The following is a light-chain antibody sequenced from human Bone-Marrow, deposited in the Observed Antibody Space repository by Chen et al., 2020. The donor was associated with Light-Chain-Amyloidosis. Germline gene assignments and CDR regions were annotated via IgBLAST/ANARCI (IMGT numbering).Light chain of an antibody. V-gene: IGLV3-25*03. CDR1: DLPTKY. Sequence: SYELTQPTSVSVSPGQTARIIWSGDDLPTKYAYWYQQKPGQAPVLVIHRDTERPSGISERFSGSSSGTTATLTISGVQAEDEADYHCQSADSSGTYEVIFGGGTKLTVL. CDR2: RDT. CDR3: QSADSSGTYEVI. J-gene: IGLJ2*01.